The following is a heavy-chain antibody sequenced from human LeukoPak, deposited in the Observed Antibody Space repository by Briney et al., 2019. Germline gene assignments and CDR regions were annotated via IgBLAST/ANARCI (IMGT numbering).Heavy chain of an antibody. J-gene: IGHJ5*02. V-gene: IGHV4-34*01. CDR1: GGSFSGYY. CDR2: INHSGST. CDR3: ARVSFSIRWFDP. Sequence: PSETLSLTCAVYGGSFSGYYWSWIRQPPGKGLEWIGEINHSGSTNYNPSLKSRVTISVDTSKNQSSLKLSSVTAADTAVYYCARVSFSIRWFDPWGQGTLVTVSS. D-gene: IGHD4-17*01.